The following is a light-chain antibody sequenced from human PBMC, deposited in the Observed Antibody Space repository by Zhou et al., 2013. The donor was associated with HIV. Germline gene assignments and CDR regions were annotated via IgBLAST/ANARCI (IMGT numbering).Light chain of an antibody. V-gene: IGKV1-33*01. CDR2: DAS. Sequence: DIQMTQSPSSLSASVGDRVTITCQASQDINKYINWYQQKPGKAPKLLMYDASNLERGVPSRFSGSGFGTDFTLTINRLHPEDFATYYCQQANRFPQTFGQGTKVEIK. J-gene: IGKJ2*01. CDR1: QDINKY. CDR3: QQANRFPQT.